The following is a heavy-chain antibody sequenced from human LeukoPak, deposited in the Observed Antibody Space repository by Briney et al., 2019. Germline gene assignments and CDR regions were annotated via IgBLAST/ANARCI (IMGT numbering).Heavy chain of an antibody. V-gene: IGHV3-23*01. CDR1: RFMFSIYA. CDR3: AKDLGPYNSRFGAFDY. D-gene: IGHD1-20*01. CDR2: ISGSGGST. J-gene: IGHJ4*02. Sequence: PGGSLRLSCAASRFMFSIYAMSWVRQAPGKGLEWVSVISGSGGSTYYADSVKGRFTISRDNSKNTLYLQMNSLRAEDTALYYCAKDLGPYNSRFGAFDYWGQGNLVTVSS.